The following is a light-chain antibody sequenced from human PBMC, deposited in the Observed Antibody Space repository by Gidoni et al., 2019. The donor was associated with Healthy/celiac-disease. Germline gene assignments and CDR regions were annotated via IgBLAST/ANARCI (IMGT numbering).Light chain of an antibody. Sequence: IVLTHSPATLSVSAGARATLPCRASQSVSSNLAWYQQKPGQAPRLLIYGASTRSPGSPARFSGSGSGTECTLTISSLQSEDCAVYYCQQYNNWPPMYTFXQXTKLEIK. CDR3: QQYNNWPPMYT. CDR1: QSVSSN. V-gene: IGKV3-15*01. CDR2: GAS. J-gene: IGKJ2*01.